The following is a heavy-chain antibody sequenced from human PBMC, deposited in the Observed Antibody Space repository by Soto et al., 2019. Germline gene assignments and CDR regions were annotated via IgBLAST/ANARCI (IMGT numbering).Heavy chain of an antibody. CDR1: GFSVSNNY. J-gene: IGHJ3*01. CDR3: ARDRGYR. V-gene: IGHV3-66*01. Sequence: QLVESGGGLVQPGGSLRLSCAASGFSVSNNYMNWVRQAPGKGLEWVSLIYSGGSTYYADSVKGRFTISRDNSKNTLFLQMNSLRVEGTAVYYCARDRGYRWGQGTMVTVSS. CDR2: IYSGGST. D-gene: IGHD5-12*01.